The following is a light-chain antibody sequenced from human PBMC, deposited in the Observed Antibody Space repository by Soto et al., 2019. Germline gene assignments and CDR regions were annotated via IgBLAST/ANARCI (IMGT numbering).Light chain of an antibody. V-gene: IGKV1-33*01. CDR1: QDISNY. Sequence: DIQMTQSPSSLSASVGDRVTITCQASQDISNYLNWYQQKPGKAPKLLIYDASNLETGVPSRFSGSGSGTDFHFTISSLQPEDIATYYCQQYDNLPSFTFGPGTKVDIK. CDR3: QQYDNLPSFT. CDR2: DAS. J-gene: IGKJ3*01.